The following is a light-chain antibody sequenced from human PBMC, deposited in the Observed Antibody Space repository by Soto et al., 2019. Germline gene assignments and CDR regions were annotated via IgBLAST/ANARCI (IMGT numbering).Light chain of an antibody. CDR1: SSDVGGYNY. CDR3: SSYTSSNTLGV. V-gene: IGLV2-14*01. J-gene: IGLJ1*01. CDR2: EVS. Sequence: QSALTQPASVSGSPGQSITISCTGTSSDVGGYNYVSWYQQHPGKAPQLMIYEVSNRPSGVSNRFSGSRSGNTASLTISGLQDDDEADYYCSSYTSSNTLGVFGTGTKVTVL.